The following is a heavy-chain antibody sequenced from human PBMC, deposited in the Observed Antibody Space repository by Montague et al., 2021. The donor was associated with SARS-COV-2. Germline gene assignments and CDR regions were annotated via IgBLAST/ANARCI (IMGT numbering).Heavy chain of an antibody. CDR1: GGSISSYY. V-gene: IGHV4-4*07. CDR2: VYTSGST. Sequence: SETLSLTCTVSGGSISSYYWSWIRQPAGKGLEWIGRVYTSGSTNYNPSLKSRVTMSVDTSKNQFSLKLNSVTAADTAVYYCATGLDYYDFWSGYYAAYWYFDYWGQGTLVTVSS. D-gene: IGHD3-3*01. CDR3: ATGLDYYDFWSGYYAAYWYFDY. J-gene: IGHJ2*01.